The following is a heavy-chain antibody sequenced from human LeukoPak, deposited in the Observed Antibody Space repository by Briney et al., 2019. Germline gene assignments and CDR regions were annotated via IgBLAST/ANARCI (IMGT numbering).Heavy chain of an antibody. Sequence: TLSLTCAVSGGSISSGGYSWSWIRQPPGKGLEWIGYIYHSGSTYYNPSLKSRVTISVDRSKNQFSLKLSSVTAADTAVYYCAGRLWFGELYFDYWGQGTLVTVSS. D-gene: IGHD3-10*01. CDR1: GGSISSGGYS. J-gene: IGHJ4*02. CDR3: AGRLWFGELYFDY. CDR2: IYHSGST. V-gene: IGHV4-30-2*01.